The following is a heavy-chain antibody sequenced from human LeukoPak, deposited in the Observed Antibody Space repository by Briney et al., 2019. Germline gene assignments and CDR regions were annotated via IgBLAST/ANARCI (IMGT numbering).Heavy chain of an antibody. CDR3: ARALTALSFYSPDYFDY. J-gene: IGHJ4*02. D-gene: IGHD2/OR15-2a*01. V-gene: IGHV3-11*01. CDR2: ISSSGSTI. CDR1: GFAFSDYY. Sequence: GGSLRLSCAASGFAFSDYYMSWIRQAPGKGLEWLSYISSSGSTIYYADSVKGRFTISRDNAKNSLYLQMSSLRAEDTAVYYCARALTALSFYSPDYFDYWGQGALVTVSS.